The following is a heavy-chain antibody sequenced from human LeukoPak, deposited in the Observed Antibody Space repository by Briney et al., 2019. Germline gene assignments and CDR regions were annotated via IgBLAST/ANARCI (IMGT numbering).Heavy chain of an antibody. V-gene: IGHV6-1*01. D-gene: IGHD3-9*01. Sequence: SQTLSLTCAISGDSVSSNSDAWNWIRQSPSRGLEWLGRTYYRSKWHNEYAVSVKSRITIKPDTSKNQFSLQINSVTPEDTAVYYCARGFTILNPGFDYWGQGTLVTVSS. CDR2: TYYRSKWHN. CDR3: ARGFTILNPGFDY. CDR1: GDSVSSNSDA. J-gene: IGHJ4*02.